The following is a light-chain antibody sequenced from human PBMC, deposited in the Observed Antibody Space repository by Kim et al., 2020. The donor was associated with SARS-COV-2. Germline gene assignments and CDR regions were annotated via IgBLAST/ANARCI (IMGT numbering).Light chain of an antibody. J-gene: IGKJ4*01. CDR1: QSISSD. CDR2: GAS. CDR3: QQYNSWPHT. V-gene: IGKV3-15*01. Sequence: VSPGERATLSCRASQSISSDLAWYQQKPGQAPRLVLYGASTRATGIPARFSGSVSGTEFTLTVSSLQSEDFAVYHCQQYNSWPHTFGGGTKVDIK.